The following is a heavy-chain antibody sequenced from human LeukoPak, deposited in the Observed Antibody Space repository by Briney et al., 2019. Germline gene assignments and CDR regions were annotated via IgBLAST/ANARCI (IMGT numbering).Heavy chain of an antibody. V-gene: IGHV4-31*03. CDR2: IYYSGST. CDR1: GGSISSGGYY. J-gene: IGHJ6*04. CDR3: ARAPPYPPYGMDV. Sequence: SETLSPTCTVSGGSISSGGYYWSWIRQHPGKGLEWIGYIYYSGSTYYNPSLKSRVTISVDTSKNQFSPKLSSVTAADTAVYYCARAPPYPPYGMDVWGKGTTVTVSS.